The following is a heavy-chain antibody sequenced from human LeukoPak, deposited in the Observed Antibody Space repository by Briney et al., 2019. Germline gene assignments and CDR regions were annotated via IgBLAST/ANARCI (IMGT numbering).Heavy chain of an antibody. J-gene: IGHJ4*02. CDR3: ARGQYDILTGLPLPDS. D-gene: IGHD3-9*01. V-gene: IGHV3-48*01. CDR2: ISSSSYTI. CDR1: GFTFSSYG. Sequence: GGTLRLSCAASGFTFSSYGINWVRQAPGKGLEWVSYISSSSYTIYYADSVKGRFTISRDNAKNSLYLQMNSLRPEDTAVYYCARGQYDILTGLPLPDSWGQGTLVTVSS.